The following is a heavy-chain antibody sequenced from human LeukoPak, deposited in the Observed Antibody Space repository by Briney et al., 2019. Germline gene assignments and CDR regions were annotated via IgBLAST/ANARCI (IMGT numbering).Heavy chain of an antibody. V-gene: IGHV3-7*01. D-gene: IGHD3-22*01. CDR3: ARDSINYYDSSGYGDFDI. J-gene: IGHJ3*02. CDR1: GFTFSSYW. Sequence: PGGSLRLSCAASGFTFSSYWMSWVRQAPGKGLEWVANIKQDGSEKYYVDSVKGRFTISRDNAKNSLYLQMDSLRAEDTAVYYCARDSINYYDSSGYGDFDIWGQGAMVTVSS. CDR2: IKQDGSEK.